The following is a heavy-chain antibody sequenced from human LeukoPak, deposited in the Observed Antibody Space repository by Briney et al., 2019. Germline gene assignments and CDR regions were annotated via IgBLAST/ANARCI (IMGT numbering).Heavy chain of an antibody. Sequence: GGSLRLSCAASGFTFSSYAMSWVRQAPGKGLEWVSSISSSSSYIYYADSVKGRFTISRDNAKNSLYLQMNSLRAEDTAVYYCVVGGYDFWSGYYQAPYYFDYWGQGTLVTVSS. CDR1: GFTFSSYA. CDR2: ISSSSSYI. D-gene: IGHD3-3*01. CDR3: VVGGYDFWSGYYQAPYYFDY. V-gene: IGHV3-21*01. J-gene: IGHJ4*02.